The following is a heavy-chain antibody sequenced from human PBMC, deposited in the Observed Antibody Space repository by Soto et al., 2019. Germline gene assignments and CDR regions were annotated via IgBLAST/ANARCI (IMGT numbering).Heavy chain of an antibody. CDR3: ARSKDYTSTWVFDY. J-gene: IGHJ4*01. CDR2: IYPSDSDT. CDR1: GYNFASHW. V-gene: IGHV5-51*01. Sequence: GETLKISCKGSGYNFASHWIGWVRQMPGKGLEWMGIIYPSDSDTRYSPSFQGHVTISADKSISTAYLQWSGLKDSDSAVYYCARSKDYTSTWVFDYWGLGTLVTVSS. D-gene: IGHD4-4*01.